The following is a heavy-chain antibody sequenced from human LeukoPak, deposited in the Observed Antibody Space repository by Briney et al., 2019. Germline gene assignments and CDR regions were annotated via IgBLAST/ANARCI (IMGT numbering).Heavy chain of an antibody. CDR2: IYYSGST. J-gene: IGHJ4*02. CDR3: ARVFNYCSSTNCWDY. CDR1: GGSISSGDYY. V-gene: IGHV4-30-4*08. D-gene: IGHD2-2*01. Sequence: SQTLSLTCTVSGGSISSGDYYWSWIRQPPGKGLEWIGYIYYSGSTNYNPSLKSRVTMSVDTSKNQFSLNLSSVTAADTAVYYCARVFNYCSSTNCWDYWGQGTLVTVSS.